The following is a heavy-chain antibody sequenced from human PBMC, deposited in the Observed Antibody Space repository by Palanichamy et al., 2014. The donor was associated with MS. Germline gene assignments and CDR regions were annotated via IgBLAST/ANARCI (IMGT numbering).Heavy chain of an antibody. CDR3: ARDQREAFLPAPFDY. Sequence: HVQLVQSGAEVKKPGSSVKVSCKASGGTFSSYAISWVRQAPGQGLEWMGRIIPILGIANYAQKFQGRVTITADKSTSTAYMELSSLRSEDTAVYYCARDQREAFLPAPFDYWGQGTLVTVSS. CDR1: GGTFSSYA. D-gene: IGHD5-24*01. J-gene: IGHJ4*02. CDR2: IIPILGIA. V-gene: IGHV1-69*04.